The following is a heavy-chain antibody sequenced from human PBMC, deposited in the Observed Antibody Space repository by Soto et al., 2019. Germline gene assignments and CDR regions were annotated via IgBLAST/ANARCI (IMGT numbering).Heavy chain of an antibody. J-gene: IGHJ5*01. CDR1: GFSLEEYG. CDR3: ARDHRWGYEYGDYGDS. D-gene: IGHD4-17*01. V-gene: IGHV3-20*04. Sequence: EVQLVESGGGVVRPGESLRLACVVSGFSLEEYGMSWVRQAPGKGPEWVSGMHRNGNSTGYADAVKGRFTISRDDAKNSLYLQMSSLRAEDTAFYYCARDHRWGYEYGDYGDSWGHGTLVTVSS. CDR2: MHRNGNST.